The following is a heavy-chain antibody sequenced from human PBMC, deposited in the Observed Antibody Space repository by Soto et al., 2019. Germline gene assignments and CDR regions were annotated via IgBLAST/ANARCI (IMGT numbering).Heavy chain of an antibody. CDR2: TYYRSKWYN. D-gene: IGHD2-2*01. CDR1: GDSVSSNSAA. J-gene: IGHJ6*03. Sequence: SPTLSLTCAISGDSVSSNSAAWNWIRQSPSRGLEWLGRTYYRSKWYNDYAVSVKSRITINPDTSKNQFSLQLNSVTPEDTAVYYCAREMAYCSSTSCYPTIPAYYYYYYMDVWGKGTTVTVSS. CDR3: AREMAYCSSTSCYPTIPAYYYYYYMDV. V-gene: IGHV6-1*01.